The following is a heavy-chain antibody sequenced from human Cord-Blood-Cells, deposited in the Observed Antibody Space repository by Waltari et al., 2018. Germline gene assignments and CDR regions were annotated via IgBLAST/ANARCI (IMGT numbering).Heavy chain of an antibody. CDR1: GGTLSSYA. CDR2: IIPIFGTA. Sequence: QVQLVQSGAEVKKPGSSVKVSCKASGGTLSSYAISWVRQAPGPGLEWMGGIIPIFGTANYTQKFQGRVTITADESTSTAYMVLSSLRSEDTAVYYCARDPLLGELSFCWGQGTLVTVSS. J-gene: IGHJ4*02. V-gene: IGHV1-69*01. CDR3: ARDPLLGELSFC. D-gene: IGHD3-16*02.